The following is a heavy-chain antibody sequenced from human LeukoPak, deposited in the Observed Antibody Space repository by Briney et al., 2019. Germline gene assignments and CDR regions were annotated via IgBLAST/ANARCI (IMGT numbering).Heavy chain of an antibody. Sequence: PGGSLRLSCAASGFTVSSNYMSWVRQAPGKGLEWVSVIYSGGSTYYADSVKGRFTISRDNSKNTLYLQMNSLRAEDTAVYYCARGYSSSWYYFDYCGQGTLVTVSS. CDR2: IYSGGST. CDR3: ARGYSSSWYYFDY. D-gene: IGHD6-13*01. V-gene: IGHV3-53*01. J-gene: IGHJ4*02. CDR1: GFTVSSNY.